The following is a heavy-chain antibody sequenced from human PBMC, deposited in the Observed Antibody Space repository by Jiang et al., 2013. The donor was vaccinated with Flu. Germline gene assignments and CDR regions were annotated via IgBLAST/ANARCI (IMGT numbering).Heavy chain of an antibody. CDR1: GGSISSYY. CDR2: IYYSGST. D-gene: IGHD6-19*01. Sequence: PGLVKPSETLSLTCTVSGGSISSYYWSWIRQPPGKGLEWIGYIYYSGSTNYNPSLKSRVTISVDTSKNQFSLKLSSVTAADTAVYYCARHPEEGIAVLYGMDVWGQGTTVTVSS. V-gene: IGHV4-59*08. J-gene: IGHJ6*02. CDR3: ARHPEEGIAVLYGMDV.